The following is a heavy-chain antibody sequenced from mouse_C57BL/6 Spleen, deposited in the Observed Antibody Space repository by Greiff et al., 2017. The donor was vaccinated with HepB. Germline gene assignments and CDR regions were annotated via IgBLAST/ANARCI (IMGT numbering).Heavy chain of an antibody. Sequence: VQLKESGAELVRPGASVKLSCTASGFNIKDDYMHWVKQRPEQGLEWIGWIDPENGDTEYASKFQGKATITADTSSNTAYLQLSSLTSEDTAVYYCTPFTPHAMDYWGQGTSVTVSS. V-gene: IGHV14-4*01. CDR1: GFNIKDDY. CDR2: IDPENGDT. J-gene: IGHJ4*01. CDR3: TPFTPHAMDY.